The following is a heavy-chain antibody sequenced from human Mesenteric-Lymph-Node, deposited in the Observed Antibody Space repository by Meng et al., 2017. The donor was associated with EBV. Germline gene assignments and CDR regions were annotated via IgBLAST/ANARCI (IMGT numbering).Heavy chain of an antibody. V-gene: IGHV1-18*01. D-gene: IGHD6-13*01. CDR1: GYTFNSYG. J-gene: IGHJ5*02. Sequence: VQAGLQVKDPGASGKVSCKASGYTFNSYGITWVRQAPGQGLEWMGWISAYNGNTNYAQKLQGRVTMTTDTSTSTAYMELRSLRSDDTAVYYCARDDYSSSWYWFDPWGQGTLVTVS. CDR3: ARDDYSSSWYWFDP. CDR2: ISAYNGNT.